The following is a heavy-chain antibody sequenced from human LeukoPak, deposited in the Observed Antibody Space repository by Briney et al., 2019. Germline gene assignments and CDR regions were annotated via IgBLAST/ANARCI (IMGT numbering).Heavy chain of an antibody. CDR1: GYTFTSYG. V-gene: IGHV1-18*01. CDR2: NRAYNGNT. J-gene: IGHJ4*02. Sequence: GASVKVSCKASGYTFTSYGISWVRQAPGQGLEWMGWNRAYNGNTNYAQKLQGRVTMTTDTSTSTAYMELRSLRSDDTAVYYCARSGYSSGWNPYYFDYWGQGTLVTVSS. D-gene: IGHD6-19*01. CDR3: ARSGYSSGWNPYYFDY.